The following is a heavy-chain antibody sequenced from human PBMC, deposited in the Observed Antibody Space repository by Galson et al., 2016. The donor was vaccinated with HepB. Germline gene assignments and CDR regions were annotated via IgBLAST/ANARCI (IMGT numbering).Heavy chain of an antibody. CDR2: IDGPTPNT. J-gene: IGHJ4*02. Sequence: SLRLSCAASGFTFRNYALSWVRRAPGKGLEWVPHIDGPTPNTHYADSVRGRFSIYRDNSRDTLYLQMDCLTAEDSAIYYCTTWLSHHFDYWGQGTRVTVSS. V-gene: IGHV3-23*01. D-gene: IGHD6-19*01. CDR3: TTWLSHHFDY. CDR1: GFTFRNYA.